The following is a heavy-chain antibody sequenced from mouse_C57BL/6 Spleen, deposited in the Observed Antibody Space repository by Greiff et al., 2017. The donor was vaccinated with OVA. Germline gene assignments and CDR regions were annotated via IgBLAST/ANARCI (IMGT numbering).Heavy chain of an antibody. Sequence: QVQLQQPGAELVKPGASVKLSCKASGYTFTSYWMQWVKQRPGQGLEWIGEIDPSASYTNYNQKFKGKATLTVDTSSSTAYMQLSSLTSEDSAVYYCARALDGNYDAMDYWGQGTSVTVSS. CDR3: ARALDGNYDAMDY. CDR1: GYTFTSYW. D-gene: IGHD2-1*01. V-gene: IGHV1-50*01. CDR2: IDPSASYT. J-gene: IGHJ4*01.